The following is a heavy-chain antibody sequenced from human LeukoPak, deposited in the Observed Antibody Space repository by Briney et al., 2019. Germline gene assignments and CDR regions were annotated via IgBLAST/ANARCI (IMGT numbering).Heavy chain of an antibody. Sequence: LSLTCTVSGGSISSNTYYWGWIRQPPGKGLEWVSDISSGGSSINYADSVKGRFTISRDNAKNSLYLQMNNLRAEDTAVYFCARGSGRISIFGVPYWGQGTLVTVSS. CDR1: GGSISSNTYY. CDR3: ARGSGRISIFGVPY. V-gene: IGHV3-11*04. J-gene: IGHJ4*02. D-gene: IGHD3-3*01. CDR2: ISSGGSSI.